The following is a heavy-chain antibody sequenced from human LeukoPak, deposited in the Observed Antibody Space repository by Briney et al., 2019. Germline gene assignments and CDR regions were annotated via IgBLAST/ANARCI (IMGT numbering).Heavy chain of an antibody. CDR1: GASISSSSYY. J-gene: IGHJ4*02. Sequence: PSETLSLTCTVSGASISSSSYYWGWIRQPPGRGLEWIGSIFYSGSTNYNPSLKSRVTISVDTSKNQFSLKLSSVTAADTAMYYCARVPYDSSGFRPRPTMFFDYWGQGTLVTVSS. CDR3: ARVPYDSSGFRPRPTMFFDY. D-gene: IGHD3-22*01. V-gene: IGHV4-39*07. CDR2: IFYSGST.